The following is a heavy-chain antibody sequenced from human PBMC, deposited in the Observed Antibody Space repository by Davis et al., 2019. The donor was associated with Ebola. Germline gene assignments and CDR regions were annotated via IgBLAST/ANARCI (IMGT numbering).Heavy chain of an antibody. CDR2: INSDGSST. Sequence: HTGGSLRLSCAASGFTSSSYWMHWVRQAPGKVLVWVSRINSDGSSTSYADSVKGRFTISRDNAKNTLYLQMNSLRAEDTAVYYCARDWLYGGKGICDYWGQGTLVTVSS. V-gene: IGHV3-74*01. CDR1: GFTSSSYW. J-gene: IGHJ4*02. CDR3: ARDWLYGGKGICDY. D-gene: IGHD4-23*01.